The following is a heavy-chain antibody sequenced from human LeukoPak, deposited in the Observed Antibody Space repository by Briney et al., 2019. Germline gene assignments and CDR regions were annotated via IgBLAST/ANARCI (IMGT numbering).Heavy chain of an antibody. CDR1: GFTFSAYA. CDR2: IRGGGTSE. V-gene: IGHV3-23*01. CDR3: ARDPTPRYCSGGSCYTHYGMDV. Sequence: GGSLRLSCTASGFTFSAYAMMWVRQAPGKGPEWVSAIRGGGTSESYADSVKGRFRISRDNSKDTLFLQMNSLRAEDTAVYYCARDPTPRYCSGGSCYTHYGMDVWGQGTTVTVSS. D-gene: IGHD2-15*01. J-gene: IGHJ6*02.